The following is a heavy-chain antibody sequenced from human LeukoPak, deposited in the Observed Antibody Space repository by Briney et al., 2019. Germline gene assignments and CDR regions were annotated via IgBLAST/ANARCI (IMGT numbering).Heavy chain of an antibody. Sequence: ASVKVYCKASGYIFFNYGINWVRQAPGQSLEWMGWISPNNGNTDFAQNFQDRVTMTTDASTSTVYMELRSLRSDDTAMYYCARGLPIPSRSWYPFDPWGQGTLVTVSS. CDR1: GYIFFNYG. D-gene: IGHD6-13*01. CDR3: ARGLPIPSRSWYPFDP. J-gene: IGHJ5*02. V-gene: IGHV1-18*01. CDR2: ISPNNGNT.